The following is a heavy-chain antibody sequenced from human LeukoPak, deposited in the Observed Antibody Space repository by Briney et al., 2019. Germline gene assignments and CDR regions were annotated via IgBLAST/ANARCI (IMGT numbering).Heavy chain of an antibody. D-gene: IGHD2-2*01. CDR1: GYTFTDYY. CDR3: ARGWEYQLLLRGRGWFDP. V-gene: IGHV1-2*02. CDR2: INPNSGGT. J-gene: IGHJ5*02. Sequence: GASVKVSCKASGYTFTDYYMHWVRQAPGQGLEWMGWINPNSGGTNYAQKFQGRVTMTRDTSISTAYMELSRLRSDDTAVYYCARGWEYQLLLRGRGWFDPWGQGTLVTVSS.